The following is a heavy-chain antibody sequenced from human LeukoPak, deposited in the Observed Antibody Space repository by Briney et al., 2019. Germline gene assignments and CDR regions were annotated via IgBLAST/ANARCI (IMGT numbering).Heavy chain of an antibody. J-gene: IGHJ3*02. V-gene: IGHV4-34*01. CDR2: INHSGST. Sequence: PSETLSLTCAVYGGSFSGYYWSWIRQPPGKGLEWIGEINHSGSTNYNPSLKSRVTISVDTSKNQFSLKLSSVTAADTAVYYCARLRYSSSWYLRGDAFDIWGQGTMVTVSS. D-gene: IGHD6-13*01. CDR1: GGSFSGYY. CDR3: ARLRYSSSWYLRGDAFDI.